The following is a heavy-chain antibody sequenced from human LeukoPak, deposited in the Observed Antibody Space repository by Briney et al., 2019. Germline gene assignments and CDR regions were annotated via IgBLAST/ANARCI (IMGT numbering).Heavy chain of an antibody. V-gene: IGHV5-51*01. J-gene: IGHJ3*02. CDR1: GYSFTSYW. D-gene: IGHD1-26*01. CDR3: ARPFGLVGATFLGGAFDI. CDR2: IYPGDSDT. Sequence: GESLKISCKGSGYSFTSYWIGWVRQMPGKGLEWMGIIYPGDSDTRYSPSFQGQVTISADKSISTAYLQWSSLKASDTAMYYCARPFGLVGATFLGGAFDIWGQGTMVTVSS.